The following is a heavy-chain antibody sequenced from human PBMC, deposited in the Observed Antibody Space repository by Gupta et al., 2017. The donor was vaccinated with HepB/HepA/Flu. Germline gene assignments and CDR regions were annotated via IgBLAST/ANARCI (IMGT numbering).Heavy chain of an antibody. Sequence: QVQLQEPGPGLVEPSETLSLTCTVSGASISSSYWSWIRQSPGKGLEWIGYVSYNLTTNYNPSLQSRATIAGEIAKNQLSMKLTSVTAADTAVDGCAGSFYYFKHGCRGTLATVNS. D-gene: IGHD2/OR15-2a*01. V-gene: IGHV4-59*03. J-gene: IGHJ4*01. CDR2: VSYNLTT. CDR1: GASISSSY. CDR3: AGSFYYFKH.